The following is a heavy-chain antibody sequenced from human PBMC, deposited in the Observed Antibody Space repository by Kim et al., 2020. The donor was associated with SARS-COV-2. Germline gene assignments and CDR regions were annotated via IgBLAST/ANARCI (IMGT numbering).Heavy chain of an antibody. J-gene: IGHJ3*02. Sequence: ASVKVSCKASGYTFTSYGISWVRQAPGQGLEWMGWISAYNGNTNYAQKLQGRVTMTTDTSTSTAYMELRSLRSDDTAVYYCARDIRAPRITLWFGESAFDIWGQGTMVTVSS. V-gene: IGHV1-18*01. CDR2: ISAYNGNT. D-gene: IGHD3-10*01. CDR1: GYTFTSYG. CDR3: ARDIRAPRITLWFGESAFDI.